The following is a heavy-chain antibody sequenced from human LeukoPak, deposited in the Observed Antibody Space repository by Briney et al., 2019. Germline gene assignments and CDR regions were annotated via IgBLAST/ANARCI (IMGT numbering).Heavy chain of an antibody. CDR2: MNPNSGNT. D-gene: IGHD3-22*01. J-gene: IGHJ3*02. V-gene: IGHV1-8*03. Sequence: ASVKVSCKASGYTFTSYDINWVRQATGQGLEWMGWMNPNSGNTGYAQKFQGRVTITRNTSISTAYMELSNLRSEDTAVYYCARGPEYYYDSSGHAFDIWGQGTMVTVSS. CDR3: ARGPEYYYDSSGHAFDI. CDR1: GYTFTSYD.